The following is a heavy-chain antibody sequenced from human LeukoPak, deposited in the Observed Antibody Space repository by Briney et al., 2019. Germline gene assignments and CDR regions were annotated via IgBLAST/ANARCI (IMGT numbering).Heavy chain of an antibody. J-gene: IGHJ4*02. D-gene: IGHD3-3*01. V-gene: IGHV3-30*02. CDR1: GFTFSSYG. CDR2: IRYDGSNK. Sequence: GGSLRLSCAASGFTFSSYGMHWVRQAPGKGLEWVAFIRYDGSNKYYADSVKGRFTISRDNSKNTLYLQMNSLRAEDTAVYYCAKVQTYYDFWSGYKTSDYWGQGTLVTVSS. CDR3: AKVQTYYDFWSGYKTSDY.